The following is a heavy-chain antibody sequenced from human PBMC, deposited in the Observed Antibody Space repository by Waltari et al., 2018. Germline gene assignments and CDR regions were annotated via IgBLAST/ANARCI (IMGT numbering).Heavy chain of an antibody. Sequence: EVQLVESGGGLVQPGRSLRLSCAASGFTFDDYAMHWVRQAPGKGLEWVSGISWNSGRIGYADSVKCRFTISRDNAKNSLYLQMNSLRAEDTALYYCAKQSSSWYLDAFDIWGQGTMVTVSS. J-gene: IGHJ3*02. D-gene: IGHD6-13*01. CDR2: ISWNSGRI. CDR1: GFTFDDYA. CDR3: AKQSSSWYLDAFDI. V-gene: IGHV3-9*01.